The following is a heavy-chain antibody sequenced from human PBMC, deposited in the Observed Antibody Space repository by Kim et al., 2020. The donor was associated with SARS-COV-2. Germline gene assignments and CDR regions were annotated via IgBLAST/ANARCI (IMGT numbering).Heavy chain of an antibody. CDR2: T. D-gene: IGHD2-15*01. J-gene: IGHJ5*02. CDR3: AREMLHNWFDP. V-gene: IGHV4-4*07. Sequence: TNYNPSLKSRVTMSVDTSKNQFSLKLSSVTAADTAVYYCAREMLHNWFDPWGQGTLVTVSS.